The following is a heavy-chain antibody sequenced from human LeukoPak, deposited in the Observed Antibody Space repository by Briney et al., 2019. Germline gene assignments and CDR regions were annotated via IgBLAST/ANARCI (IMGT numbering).Heavy chain of an antibody. CDR3: ARDRGSSPDDY. Sequence: PSQTLSLTCTVSGGSISSGGYYWSWIRQPPGKGLEWIGYIYHSGSTYYNPSLKSRVTTSVDRSKNQFSLKLSSVTAADTAVYYCARDRGSSPDDYWGQGTLVTVSS. V-gene: IGHV4-30-2*01. D-gene: IGHD6-13*01. CDR1: GGSISSGGYY. CDR2: IYHSGST. J-gene: IGHJ4*02.